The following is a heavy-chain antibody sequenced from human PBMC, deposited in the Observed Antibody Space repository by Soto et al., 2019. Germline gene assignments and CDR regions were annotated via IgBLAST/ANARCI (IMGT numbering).Heavy chain of an antibody. CDR2: ISAYNGNT. CDR1: GYTFTSYG. D-gene: IGHD3-22*01. Sequence: GASVKVSCKASGYTFTSYGISWVRQAPGQGLEWMGWISAYNGNTNYAQKLQGRVTMTTDTSTSTAYMELRILRSDDTAVYYCARAFYASSGYIGFLSYGMDVWGQGTTVTVSS. CDR3: ARAFYASSGYIGFLSYGMDV. J-gene: IGHJ6*02. V-gene: IGHV1-18*01.